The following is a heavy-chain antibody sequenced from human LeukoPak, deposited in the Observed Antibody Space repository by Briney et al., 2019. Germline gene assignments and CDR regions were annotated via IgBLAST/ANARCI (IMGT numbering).Heavy chain of an antibody. CDR3: AKGGCRGTCNPLAY. CDR1: GFTFSGSG. D-gene: IGHD2-15*01. Sequence: PGGSLRLSCAASGFTFSGSGMSWVRQAPGKGLEWISSSGDSDDSTYYADSLKGRFTISRDNSKNTLYLQMNNLRAEDTAVYYCAKGGCRGTCNPLAYWGQGALVTVSP. V-gene: IGHV3-23*01. J-gene: IGHJ4*02. CDR2: SGDSDDST.